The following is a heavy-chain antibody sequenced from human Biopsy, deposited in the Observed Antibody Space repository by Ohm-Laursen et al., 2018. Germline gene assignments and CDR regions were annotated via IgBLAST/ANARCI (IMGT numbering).Heavy chain of an antibody. CDR1: GFTFSRYC. CDR3: VTDRLDDITKVRGIMTD. D-gene: IGHD3-10*01. V-gene: IGHV3-33*08. CDR2: TWDDGSHQ. Sequence: SLRLSCTASGFTFSRYCIHWVRQAPDKGLEWVALTWDDGSHQYYADSVKGRFTISRDNSKNSLYLHINTLRVEDTAVYYCVTDRLDDITKVRGIMTDWGQGTLVIVSS. J-gene: IGHJ4*02.